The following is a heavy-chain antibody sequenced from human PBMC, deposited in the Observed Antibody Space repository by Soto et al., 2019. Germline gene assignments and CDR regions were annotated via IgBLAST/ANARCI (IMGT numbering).Heavy chain of an antibody. Sequence: EVQLLESGGGLVQPGGSLRLSCAASGFTFSSYAMSWVRQAPGKGLEWVSVISGSGDSTYYSDSVKGRFTISRDNSKNTLYLQTNSLRAEDTAVYYCARRTSGWYLDYWGQGTVVSVSS. V-gene: IGHV3-23*01. J-gene: IGHJ4*02. CDR3: ARRTSGWYLDY. D-gene: IGHD6-19*01. CDR2: ISGSGDST. CDR1: GFTFSSYA.